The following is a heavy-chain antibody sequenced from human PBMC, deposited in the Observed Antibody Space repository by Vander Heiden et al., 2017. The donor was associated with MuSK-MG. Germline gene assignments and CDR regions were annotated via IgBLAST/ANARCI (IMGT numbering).Heavy chain of an antibody. J-gene: IGHJ3*02. D-gene: IGHD3-22*01. Sequence: EVQLEESGGGLVQPGGSLRLSCAASGPTVSSNFMTWVRQAPGKGLEWVSVIYSGGSTYYADSVKGRFTISRDNSKDTLYLQMNSLRFEDTAVYYCARYYDSRGYTGGAYDIWGQGTMVTVSS. CDR2: IYSGGST. CDR1: GPTVSSNF. CDR3: ARYYDSRGYTGGAYDI. V-gene: IGHV3-53*04.